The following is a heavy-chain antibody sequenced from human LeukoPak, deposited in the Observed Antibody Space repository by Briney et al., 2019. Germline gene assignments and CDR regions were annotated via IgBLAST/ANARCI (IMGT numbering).Heavy chain of an antibody. J-gene: IGHJ5*02. CDR3: AKDSGRSRYSNWFDR. Sequence: SETLSLTCGVSGYSISSVNYWACIRPPAGEGLECIGSIFNSGTTYSNHFLRSRLTMSVDTSKNIFSLDLRSVTAADTAVYFCAKDSGRSRYSNWFDRWGHGTLVTVSS. CDR1: GYSISSVNY. V-gene: IGHV4-38-2*02. D-gene: IGHD4-11*01. CDR2: IFNSGTT.